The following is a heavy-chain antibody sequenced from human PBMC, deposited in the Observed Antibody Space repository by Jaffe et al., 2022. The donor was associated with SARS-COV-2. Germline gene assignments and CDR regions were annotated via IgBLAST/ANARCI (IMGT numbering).Heavy chain of an antibody. Sequence: QVQLQESGPGLVKPSQTLSLTCTVSGGSISSGSYYWSWIRQPAGKGLEWIGRIYTSGSTNYNPSLKSRVTISVDTSKNQFSLKLSSVTAADTAVYYCARECSPPGPLAVAHNWFDPWGQGTLVTVSS. J-gene: IGHJ5*02. V-gene: IGHV4-61*02. D-gene: IGHD6-19*01. CDR1: GGSISSGSYY. CDR3: ARECSPPGPLAVAHNWFDP. CDR2: IYTSGST.